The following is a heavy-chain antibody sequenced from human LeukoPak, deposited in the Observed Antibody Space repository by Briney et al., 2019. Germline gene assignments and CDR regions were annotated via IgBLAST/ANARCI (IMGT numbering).Heavy chain of an antibody. CDR1: GGSISSYY. V-gene: IGHV4-59*01. J-gene: IGHJ5*02. Sequence: SETLSLTCTVSGGSISSYYWSWIRQPPGKGLEWIGYIYYSGSPIYNPSLNSRVTISLDTSKNQFSLKLSSVTAADTAVYYCAREGYGSRSRDNWLDPWGQGTLVTVSS. CDR3: AREGYGSRSRDNWLDP. D-gene: IGHD3-10*01. CDR2: IYYSGSP.